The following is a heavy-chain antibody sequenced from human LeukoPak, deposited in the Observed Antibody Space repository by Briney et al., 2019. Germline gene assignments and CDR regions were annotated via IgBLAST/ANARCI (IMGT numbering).Heavy chain of an antibody. D-gene: IGHD6-13*01. CDR2: ISGSGGST. Sequence: GGSLRLSCAASGFTFSSYGMSWVRQAPGKGLEWVSAISGSGGSTYYADSVKGRFTISRDNSKNTLYLQMNSLRAEDTAVYYCAKRGSLTGYSSSWYRDYWGQGTLVTVSS. J-gene: IGHJ4*02. V-gene: IGHV3-23*01. CDR3: AKRGSLTGYSSSWYRDY. CDR1: GFTFSSYG.